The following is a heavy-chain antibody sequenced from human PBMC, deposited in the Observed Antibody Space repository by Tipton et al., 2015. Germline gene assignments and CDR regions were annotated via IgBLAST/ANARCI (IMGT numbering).Heavy chain of an antibody. CDR1: GGSVTSGSYY. CDR3: ARDLEHGMDV. V-gene: IGHV4-39*07. J-gene: IGHJ6*02. D-gene: IGHD5-24*01. CDR2: ISHSGST. Sequence: TLSLTCTVSGGSVTSGSYYWSWIRQPPGKGLEWIGTISHSGSTYYTPSLKSRVTISADTSKNQFSLTPNSVTAADTAVYYCARDLEHGMDVWGQGTTVTVSS.